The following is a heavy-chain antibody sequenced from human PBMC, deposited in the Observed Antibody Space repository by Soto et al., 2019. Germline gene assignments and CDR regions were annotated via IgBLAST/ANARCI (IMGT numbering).Heavy chain of an antibody. CDR1: GLTFGDYA. CDR3: AKDILLSTIWRPASYVMHV. D-gene: IGHD3-3*01. CDR2: ISWNNGNL. Sequence: GGSLRLSCAVSGLTFGDYAMHWVRQAPGKGLEWVAGISWNNGNLGFADSVKGRFTTSRDNAKNSLYLQMNSLRAEDTALYYCAKDILLSTIWRPASYVMHVCGPATSVTVSS. J-gene: IGHJ6*02. V-gene: IGHV3-9*01.